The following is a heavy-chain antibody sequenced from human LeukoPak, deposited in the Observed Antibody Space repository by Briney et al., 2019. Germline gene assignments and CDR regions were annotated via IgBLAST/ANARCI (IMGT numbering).Heavy chain of an antibody. CDR1: GYTFISYY. CDR2: INPRDDST. D-gene: IGHD3-10*01. Sequence: GASVKVSCKASGYTFISYYVHWVRRAPGQGLEWMGIINPRDDSTSYAQKFQGRVTMTRDTSTSTVYMELSSLRSEDTAVYYCGRVTPARGYYFDYWGPGTLVTVSS. CDR3: GRVTPARGYYFDY. V-gene: IGHV1-46*01. J-gene: IGHJ4*02.